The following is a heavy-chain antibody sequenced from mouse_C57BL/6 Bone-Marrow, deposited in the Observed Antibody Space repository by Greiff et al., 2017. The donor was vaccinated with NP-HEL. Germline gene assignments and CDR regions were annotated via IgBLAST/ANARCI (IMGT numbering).Heavy chain of an antibody. D-gene: IGHD1-1*01. CDR1: GYTFTSYW. Sequence: QVQLQQPGAELVKPGASVKMSCKASGYTFTSYWITWVKQRPGQGLEWIGDIYPGSGSTNYNEKFKRKATLTVDTSSSTAYMQLSSLTSEDSAVYYCARDGDGSSYRFAYWGQGTLVTVSA. V-gene: IGHV1-55*01. CDR2: IYPGSGST. CDR3: ARDGDGSSYRFAY. J-gene: IGHJ3*01.